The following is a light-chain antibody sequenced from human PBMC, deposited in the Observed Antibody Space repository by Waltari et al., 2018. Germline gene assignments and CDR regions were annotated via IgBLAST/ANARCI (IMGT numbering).Light chain of an antibody. CDR1: TSAVGGYNF. V-gene: IGLV2-8*01. J-gene: IGLJ2*01. CDR2: AVS. CDR3: NSYAGNDNVL. Sequence: QSALTQPPSPSGSPGQSVTISCPGPTSAVGGYNFFSWYQQHPGKAPKLMIDAVSMRPSGVPDRFSGSKSGNTASLTVSGLQAEDEADYYCNSYAGNDNVLFGGGTKLTVL.